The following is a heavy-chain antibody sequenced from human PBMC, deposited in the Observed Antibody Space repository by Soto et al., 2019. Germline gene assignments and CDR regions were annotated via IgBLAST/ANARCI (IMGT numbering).Heavy chain of an antibody. CDR3: AKDIGNQIQLGH. CDR1: GFTFDDYA. V-gene: IGHV3-9*01. Sequence: PGGSLRLSCAASGFTFDDYAMYWVRQTPGKGLEWVSGISGNSGNIGYADSVKGRFTISRDNAKNSLYLQMDSLRAEDSGLYYCAKDIGNQIQLGHWGHGTLVTVSS. J-gene: IGHJ4*01. CDR2: ISGNSGNI. D-gene: IGHD5-18*01.